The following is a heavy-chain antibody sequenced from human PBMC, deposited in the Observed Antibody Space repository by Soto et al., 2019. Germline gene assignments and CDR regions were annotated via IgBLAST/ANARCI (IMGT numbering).Heavy chain of an antibody. CDR2: IYPGDSDT. CDR3: ARHSGNPPPRGLVWES. D-gene: IGHD3-16*01. Sequence: PGESLKISCNGSGYSFTNYWIGWVRQMPGKGLEWMGIIYPGDSDTRYMPSFRGQVTISVDKSISTAYLQWSSLKASDTAMYFCARHSGNPPPRGLVWESWGPGTLVTVPQ. V-gene: IGHV5-51*01. J-gene: IGHJ5*02. CDR1: GYSFTNYW.